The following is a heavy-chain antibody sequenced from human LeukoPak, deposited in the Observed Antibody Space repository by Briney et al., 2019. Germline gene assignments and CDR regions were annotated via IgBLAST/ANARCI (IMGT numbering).Heavy chain of an antibody. V-gene: IGHV4-4*07. J-gene: IGHJ6*03. CDR3: ARVTSSSSPRGYYYYMDV. D-gene: IGHD6-13*01. CDR1: GGSISSYY. CDR2: IYTSGST. Sequence: PSETLSLTCTVSGGSISSYYWSWIRQPAGKGLEWIGRIYTSGSTNYNPSLKSRVTMSVDTSKNQFSLKLSSVTAADTAVYHCARVTSSSSPRGYYYYMDVWGKGTTVTVSS.